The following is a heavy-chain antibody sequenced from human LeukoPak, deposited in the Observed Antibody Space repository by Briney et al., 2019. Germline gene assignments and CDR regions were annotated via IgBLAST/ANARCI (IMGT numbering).Heavy chain of an antibody. CDR2: ISSSSSYI. Sequence: GGSLRLSCAASGFTFSDHYMNWVRQAPGKGLEWVSSISSSSSYIYYADSVKGRFTISRDNAKNSLYLQMNSLRAEDTAVYYCARDNHGGDYDDAFDIWGQGTMVTVSS. CDR1: GFTFSDHY. CDR3: ARDNHGGDYDDAFDI. V-gene: IGHV3-21*01. D-gene: IGHD4-17*01. J-gene: IGHJ3*02.